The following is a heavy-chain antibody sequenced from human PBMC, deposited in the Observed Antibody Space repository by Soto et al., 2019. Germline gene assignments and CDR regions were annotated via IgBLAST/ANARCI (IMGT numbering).Heavy chain of an antibody. CDR3: ARGGAWRAFDI. V-gene: IGHV4-34*01. CDR1: GGPFSGYF. J-gene: IGHJ3*02. CDR2: INHRGST. Sequence: QVQLQQWGAGLLQPSETLSLTCAVYGGPFSGYFWTWIRQLPGKGLEWIGEINHRGSTNYNPSLKSRVTISVDTSKNQFSLKLSSVTAADTAVYYCARGGAWRAFDIWGHGAMVTVSS. D-gene: IGHD5-12*01.